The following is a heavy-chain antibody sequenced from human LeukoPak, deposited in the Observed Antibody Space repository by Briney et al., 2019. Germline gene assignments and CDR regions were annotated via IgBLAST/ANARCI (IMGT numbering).Heavy chain of an antibody. CDR1: GFTFTGYY. CDR3: ARDSIAVAGFDY. V-gene: IGHV1-2*02. CDR2: INPNSGGT. Sequence: ASVKVSCKASGFTFTGYYMHWVRQAPGQGLEWMGWINPNSGGTNYAQKFQGRVTMTRDTSISTAYMELSRLRSDDTAVYYCARDSIAVAGFDYWGQGTLVTVSS. J-gene: IGHJ4*02. D-gene: IGHD6-19*01.